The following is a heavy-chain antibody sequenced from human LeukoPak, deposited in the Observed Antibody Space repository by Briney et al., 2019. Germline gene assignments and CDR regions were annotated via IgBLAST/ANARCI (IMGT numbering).Heavy chain of an antibody. D-gene: IGHD4-17*01. V-gene: IGHV3-74*01. CDR2: TDSDGSST. CDR1: GLTFSNYW. CDR3: ATGGDYGRY. Sequence: GGPLRLSCAASGLTFSNYWIYWVRQAPGKGLVWVSRTDSDGSSTGYADSVKGRFTISRDDAKNTLYLQMNSLRVEDTAVYYCATGGDYGRYWGQGTLVTVSS. J-gene: IGHJ4*02.